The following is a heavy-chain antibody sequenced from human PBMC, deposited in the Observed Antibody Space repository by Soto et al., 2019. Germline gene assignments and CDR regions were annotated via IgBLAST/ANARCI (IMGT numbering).Heavy chain of an antibody. J-gene: IGHJ6*02. D-gene: IGHD6-6*01. V-gene: IGHV4-31*03. CDR3: AGGSSIAGLDYGMDV. Sequence: QVQLQESGPGLVKPSQTLSLTCTVSGGSISSGGYYWTWIRQHPGKGLEWIGYNYYSGITDYNPSLKSRVPISLAPSKSQCSLKLSSVTAADTAVYYCAGGSSIAGLDYGMDVWGQGTTVTVSS. CDR1: GGSISSGGYY. CDR2: NYYSGIT.